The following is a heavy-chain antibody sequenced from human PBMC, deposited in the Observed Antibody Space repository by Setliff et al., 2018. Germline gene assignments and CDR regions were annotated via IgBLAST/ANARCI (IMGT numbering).Heavy chain of an antibody. CDR1: GFTVNTNY. CDR3: GTNSDSMHYIDF. V-gene: IGHV3-66*01. J-gene: IGHJ4*02. Sequence: GESLKISCAASGFTVNTNYMTWVRQAPGKGLEWVSITYRDGSTYYAESVKGRFTLSRDSTKNTLSLQMNSLRVEDTAFYYCGTNSDSMHYIDFWGQGTLVTVSS. D-gene: IGHD2-8*01. CDR2: TYRDGST.